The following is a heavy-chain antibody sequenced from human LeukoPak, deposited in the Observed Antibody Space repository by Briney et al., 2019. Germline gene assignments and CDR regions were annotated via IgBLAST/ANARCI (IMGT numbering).Heavy chain of an antibody. V-gene: IGHV4-59*11. D-gene: IGHD5-18*01. CDR1: GGSMTTHH. J-gene: IGHJ4*02. CDR3: TTIKRGDIFGYFDF. CDR2: VFDSGRT. Sequence: SETLFLTCTVSGGSMTTHHWNWIRQTPGKGLEWIGYVFDSGRTKVNPPLKSRVTLSADTSKNQLSLRLSSVTAADTAMYYCTTIKRGDIFGYFDFWGQGILVTVSS.